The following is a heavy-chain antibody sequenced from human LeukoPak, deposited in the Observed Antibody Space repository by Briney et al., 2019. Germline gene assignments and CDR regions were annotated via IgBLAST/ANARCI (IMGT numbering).Heavy chain of an antibody. CDR2: IYYSGST. CDR1: GGSISSCY. D-gene: IGHD5-12*01. Sequence: SETLSLTCTVSGGSISSCYWSWIRQPPGKGLEWIGYIYYSGSTKYNPSLRSRVTISVDTSKNQISLKVRSVTAADTAVYYCAGGYSGYDLLDNWGQGTLFSVSS. V-gene: IGHV4-59*01. CDR3: AGGYSGYDLLDN. J-gene: IGHJ4*02.